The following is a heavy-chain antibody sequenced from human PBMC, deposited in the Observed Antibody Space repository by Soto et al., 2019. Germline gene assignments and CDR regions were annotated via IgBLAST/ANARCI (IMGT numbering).Heavy chain of an antibody. J-gene: IGHJ6*02. V-gene: IGHV1-18*01. CDR1: GYTFTSYG. CDR2: ISAYNGNT. CDR3: ASHPLSRVVIGENYYYYGMDV. Sequence: QVQLVQSGAEVKKPGASVKVSCKASGYTFTSYGISWVRQAPGQGLEWMGWISAYNGNTNYAQKLQGRVTMTTDTSTSTAYMELRSLRSDDTAVYYCASHPLSRVVIGENYYYYGMDVWGQGTTVIVSS. D-gene: IGHD3-3*01.